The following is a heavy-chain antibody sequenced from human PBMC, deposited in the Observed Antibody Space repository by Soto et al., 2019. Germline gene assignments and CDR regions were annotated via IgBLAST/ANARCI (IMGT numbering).Heavy chain of an antibody. CDR2: ISAGNDNT. Sequence: GASVKVSCKASGYTFTSYAMHWVRQAPGQSLEWMGWISAGNDNTRYSQKFQDRVTITRDTSASTAYMELSSLRSEDTAVYYCARDLFGVGGRIDTWGQGTLVTVSS. CDR3: ARDLFGVGGRIDT. D-gene: IGHD3-3*01. CDR1: GYTFTSYA. J-gene: IGHJ5*02. V-gene: IGHV1-3*01.